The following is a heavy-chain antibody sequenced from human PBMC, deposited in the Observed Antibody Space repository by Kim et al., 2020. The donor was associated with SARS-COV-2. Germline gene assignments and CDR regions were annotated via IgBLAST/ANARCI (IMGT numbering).Heavy chain of an antibody. CDR2: ISGSGGST. CDR1: GFTFSSYA. CDR3: AKDEGHSSSLGLMWY. D-gene: IGHD6-13*01. V-gene: IGHV3-23*01. Sequence: GGSLRLSCAASGFTFSSYAMSWVRQAPGKGLEWVSAISGSGGSTYYADSVKGRFTISRDNSKNTLYLQMNSLRAEDTAVYYCAKDEGHSSSLGLMWYWGQGTLVTVSS. J-gene: IGHJ4*02.